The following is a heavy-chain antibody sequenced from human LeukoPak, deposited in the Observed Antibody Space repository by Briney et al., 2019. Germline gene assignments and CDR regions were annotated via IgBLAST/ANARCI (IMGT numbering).Heavy chain of an antibody. Sequence: ASVKVSCKVSGYTLTELSMHWVRQAPGKELEWMGGFDPEDGETIYAQKFQGRVTMTEDTSTDTAYMELSSLRSEDTAVYYCATAERYYYGSSGYYWDYWGQGTLVTVSS. CDR2: FDPEDGET. CDR3: ATAERYYYGSSGYYWDY. CDR1: GYTLTELS. D-gene: IGHD3-22*01. V-gene: IGHV1-24*01. J-gene: IGHJ4*02.